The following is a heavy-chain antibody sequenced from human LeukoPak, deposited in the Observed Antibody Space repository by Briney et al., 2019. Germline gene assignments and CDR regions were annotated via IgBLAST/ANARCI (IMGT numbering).Heavy chain of an antibody. Sequence: ASVKVSCKASGYTFTGYYIHWVRQAPGQGLEWMGWINPNSGGTNYAQKFQGRVTMTRDTSISTAYMELSRLRSDDAAVYYCARDTRYYYDSSAYYRSDAFDIWAKGQWSPSLQ. CDR1: GYTFTGYY. CDR3: ARDTRYYYDSSAYYRSDAFDI. CDR2: INPNSGGT. V-gene: IGHV1-2*02. D-gene: IGHD3-22*01. J-gene: IGHJ3*02.